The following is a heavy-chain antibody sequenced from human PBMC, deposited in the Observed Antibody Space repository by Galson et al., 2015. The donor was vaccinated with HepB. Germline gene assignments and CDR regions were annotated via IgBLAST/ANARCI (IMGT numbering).Heavy chain of an antibody. CDR2: INTYNGNT. Sequence: SVKVSCKASGYTFTSSGVTWVRQAPGQGLEWMGWINTYNGNTNYAQNLQGRVTMTTDTSTSTAYMELRSLRSDDTAVYYCARDNCSGGRCTRVALLRDYHYAMDVWGQGTTVTVSS. CDR1: GYTFTSSG. CDR3: ARDNCSGGRCTRVALLRDYHYAMDV. D-gene: IGHD2-15*01. J-gene: IGHJ6*02. V-gene: IGHV1-18*01.